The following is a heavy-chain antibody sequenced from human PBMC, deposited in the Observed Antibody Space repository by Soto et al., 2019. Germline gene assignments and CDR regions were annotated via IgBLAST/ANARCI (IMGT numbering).Heavy chain of an antibody. V-gene: IGHV5-10-1*01. Sequence: GESLKISCKGSGYSFAGYWITWVRQKPGKGLEWMGRIDPSDSQTYYSPSFRGHVTISVTKSITTVFLQWSSLRAPDTAMYYCARQIYDSDTGPNFQYYFDSWGQGTPVTVSS. CDR2: IDPSDSQT. CDR1: GYSFAGYW. CDR3: ARQIYDSDTGPNFQYYFDS. J-gene: IGHJ4*02. D-gene: IGHD3-22*01.